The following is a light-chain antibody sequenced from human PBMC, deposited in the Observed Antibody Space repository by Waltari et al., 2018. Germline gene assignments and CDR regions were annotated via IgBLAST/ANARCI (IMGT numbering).Light chain of an antibody. CDR3: QQLNSYRSIT. Sequence: DIQLTQSPSFLSASVGHRLTITCRASQGISSYLAWYQQKPGKAPNLLIYSASSLQSGVPSRFSGSGSGTEFTLTISSLQPEDFATYYCQQLNSYRSITFGQGTRLEIK. J-gene: IGKJ5*01. V-gene: IGKV1-9*01. CDR1: QGISSY. CDR2: SAS.